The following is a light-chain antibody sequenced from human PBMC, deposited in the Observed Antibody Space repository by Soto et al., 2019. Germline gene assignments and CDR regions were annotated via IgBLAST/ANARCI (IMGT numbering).Light chain of an antibody. J-gene: IGKJ1*01. CDR3: HQYGSSPST. V-gene: IGKV3-20*01. Sequence: EIVLTQSPGTLSLSPGERATLSCRASQSVSNNYLAWYQQKPGQAPRLLIYGASNRATGIPDRFSGSGSGTDFTLTISRLDPEDFAVYYCHQYGSSPSTFGQGTKVEIK. CDR2: GAS. CDR1: QSVSNNY.